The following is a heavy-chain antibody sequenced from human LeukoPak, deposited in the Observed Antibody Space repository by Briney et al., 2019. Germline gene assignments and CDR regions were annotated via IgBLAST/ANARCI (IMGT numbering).Heavy chain of an antibody. CDR3: AKDRGEYCSSTSCYLTTFDY. J-gene: IGHJ4*02. D-gene: IGHD2-2*01. CDR1: GFTVSSNY. CDR2: IYSGGST. V-gene: IGHV3-53*01. Sequence: PGGSLRLSCAASGFTVSSNYMSWVRQAPGKGLEWVSVIYSGGSTYYADSVKGRFTISRDNSKNTLYLQMNSLRAEDTAVYYCAKDRGEYCSSTSCYLTTFDYWGQGTLVTVSS.